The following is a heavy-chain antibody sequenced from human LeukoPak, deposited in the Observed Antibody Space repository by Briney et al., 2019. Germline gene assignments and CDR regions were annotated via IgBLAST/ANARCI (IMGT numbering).Heavy chain of an antibody. CDR2: ISYDGSSI. D-gene: IGHD3-10*01. V-gene: IGHV3-30*04. J-gene: IGHJ4*02. Sequence: GGSLRLSCAASEFTFTSYAMHWVRQVPGKGLEWVAVISYDGSSIYYADSVKGRFTISRDNSKNTLYLPMNSLRPEDTAVYYCARGGKMLLWLIDYWGQGTLVTVSS. CDR1: EFTFTSYA. CDR3: ARGGKMLLWLIDY.